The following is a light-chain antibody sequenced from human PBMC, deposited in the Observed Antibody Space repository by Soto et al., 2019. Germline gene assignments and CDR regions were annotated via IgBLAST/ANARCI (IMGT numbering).Light chain of an antibody. Sequence: QSVLTQPPSASGTPGQRVTISCSGSSSNIGIKTVNWYQQLPGRAPKPLIYSNNQRHSGVPDRFSGSKSGTSASLAISGPQSEDEADYYCSAWDDSLNGRVFGTGTKVTVL. CDR2: SNN. V-gene: IGLV1-44*01. CDR3: SAWDDSLNGRV. CDR1: SSNIGIKT. J-gene: IGLJ1*01.